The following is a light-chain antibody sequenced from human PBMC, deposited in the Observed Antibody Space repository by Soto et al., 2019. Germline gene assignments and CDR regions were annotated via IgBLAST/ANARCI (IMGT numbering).Light chain of an antibody. J-gene: IGKJ5*01. CDR1: QSVSSN. Sequence: EIVRTQSPATLSVSPGERATVSCRASQSVSSNLAWYQQKPGQAPRLLIYGASTRATGIPARFSGSGSGTDFTLTISSLEPEDFAIYYCQQRQYWPPITFGQGTRLEIK. CDR3: QQRQYWPPIT. V-gene: IGKV3D-15*01. CDR2: GAS.